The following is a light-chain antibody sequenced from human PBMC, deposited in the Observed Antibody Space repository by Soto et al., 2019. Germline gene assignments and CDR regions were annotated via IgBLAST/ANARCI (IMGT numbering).Light chain of an antibody. J-gene: IGLJ1*01. CDR2: EVN. Sequence: QSVLTQPASVSGSPGQSITISCTGTSSDVGGYNSVSWYQQHPGKAPKLLIYEVNNRPSGLSNRFSGSKSGNTASLTISGLQAEDEADYYCSSYAGSSNVFGTGTKVTVL. CDR1: SSDVGGYNS. CDR3: SSYAGSSNV. V-gene: IGLV2-14*01.